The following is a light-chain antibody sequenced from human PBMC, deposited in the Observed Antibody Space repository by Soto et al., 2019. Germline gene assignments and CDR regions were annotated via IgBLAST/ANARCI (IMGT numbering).Light chain of an antibody. CDR3: HQRQSWPRT. CDR1: QYVGTR. CDR2: YTS. J-gene: IGKJ1*01. Sequence: EIVLTQSPATLSSSPGETATLSCRASQYVGTRLAWYQHKPGQAPRLLIYYTSNRATGIPARFSGSGSGTDFTRTINSLAPEDVAIYYCHQRQSWPRTFGQGTKVEIK. V-gene: IGKV3-11*01.